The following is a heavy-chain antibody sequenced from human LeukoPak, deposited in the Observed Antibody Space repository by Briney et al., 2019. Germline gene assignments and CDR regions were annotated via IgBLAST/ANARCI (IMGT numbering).Heavy chain of an antibody. CDR3: ARFRSPFDY. CDR1: GFTFSDYW. CDR2: IKKDGREK. J-gene: IGHJ4*02. Sequence: GGSLRLSCAASGFTFSDYWMSWVRQAPGKGLEWVANIKKDGREKYYMDSVKGRFTISRDNTKSSLYLQMDSLRAEDTAVYYCARFRSPFDYWGQGTLVTVSS. V-gene: IGHV3-7*01.